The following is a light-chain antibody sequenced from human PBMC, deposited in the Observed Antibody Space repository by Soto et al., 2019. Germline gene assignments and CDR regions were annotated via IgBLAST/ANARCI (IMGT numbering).Light chain of an antibody. Sequence: QTVVTQETSLSVSPAGTVTLTCGLNSGSVSTDNYPSWYQQTPGQAPRTLIYSTNTRSSGVPDRFSGSILGSKAALTIAGAQADDESDYYCVLYMGRGIAMFGGGTKLTVL. CDR1: SGSVSTDNY. CDR3: VLYMGRGIAM. J-gene: IGLJ3*02. CDR2: STN. V-gene: IGLV8-61*01.